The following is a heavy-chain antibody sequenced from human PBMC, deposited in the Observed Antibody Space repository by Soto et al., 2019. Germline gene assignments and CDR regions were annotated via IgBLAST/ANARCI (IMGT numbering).Heavy chain of an antibody. CDR1: GYTFTSYY. V-gene: IGHV1-46*01. J-gene: IGHJ6*02. Sequence: ASVKVSCKASGYTFTSYYMHWVRQAPGQGLEWMGKINPSGGSTSYAQKFQGWVTMTRDTSISTAYMELSRLRSDDTAVYYCARDKGSGGDFWSGRDYYYYGMDVWGQGTTVTVSS. CDR3: ARDKGSGGDFWSGRDYYYYGMDV. CDR2: INPSGGST. D-gene: IGHD3-3*01.